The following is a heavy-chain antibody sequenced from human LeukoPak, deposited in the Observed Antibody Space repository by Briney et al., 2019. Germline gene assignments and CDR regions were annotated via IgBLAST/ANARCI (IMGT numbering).Heavy chain of an antibody. CDR3: VRGPYGSSISNWFDP. D-gene: IGHD3-10*01. V-gene: IGHV4-59*01. Sequence: SETLSLTCTVSGGSISSYYWSWIRQPPGKGREWIGYIYYNGDTHYNPSLNSRLSMSVDTPNKQFSLNLRSVTAADTAVYYCVRGPYGSSISNWFDPWGQGLLVTVSS. J-gene: IGHJ5*02. CDR2: IYYNGDT. CDR1: GGSISSYY.